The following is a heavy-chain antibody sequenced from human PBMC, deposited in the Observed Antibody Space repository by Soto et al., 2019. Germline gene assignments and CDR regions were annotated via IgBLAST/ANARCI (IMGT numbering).Heavy chain of an antibody. V-gene: IGHV3-30*18. CDR3: AKEMGAGGDYPFDY. D-gene: IGHD4-17*01. Sequence: QVQLVESGGGVVQPGRSLRLSCAASGFTFSSYGMHWVRQAPGKGLEWVAVISYDGSNKYYADSVKGRFTISRDNSKYTLYLPMNSLRAEDTAVYYCAKEMGAGGDYPFDYWGQGTLVTVSS. J-gene: IGHJ4*02. CDR1: GFTFSSYG. CDR2: ISYDGSNK.